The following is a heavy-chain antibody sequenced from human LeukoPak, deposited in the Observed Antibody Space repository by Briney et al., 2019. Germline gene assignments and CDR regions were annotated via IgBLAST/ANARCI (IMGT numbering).Heavy chain of an antibody. CDR3: ARGSSPALYYYDSSGYGFVDY. J-gene: IGHJ4*02. V-gene: IGHV1-2*02. CDR2: INPNSGGT. Sequence: ASVKVSCKASGYTFTGYYMHWVRQAPGQGLEWMGWINPNSGGTNYAQKFQGRVTMTRDTSISTAYMELSRLRSDDTAVYYCARGSSPALYYYDSSGYGFVDYWGQGTLVTVSS. D-gene: IGHD3-22*01. CDR1: GYTFTGYY.